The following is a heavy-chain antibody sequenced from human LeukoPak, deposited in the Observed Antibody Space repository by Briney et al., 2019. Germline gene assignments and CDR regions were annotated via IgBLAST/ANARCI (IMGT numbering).Heavy chain of an antibody. CDR1: GFTFSDYY. Sequence: GGSLRLSCAASGFTFSDYYMSWIRQAPGKGLEWVSYISSSGSTIYYADSVKGRFTISRDNAKNSLYLQMNSLRAEDTAVYYCASSGAAARGYYYYGMDVWGQGTTVTVSS. V-gene: IGHV3-11*04. J-gene: IGHJ6*02. CDR3: ASSGAAARGYYYYGMDV. D-gene: IGHD2-2*01. CDR2: ISSSGSTI.